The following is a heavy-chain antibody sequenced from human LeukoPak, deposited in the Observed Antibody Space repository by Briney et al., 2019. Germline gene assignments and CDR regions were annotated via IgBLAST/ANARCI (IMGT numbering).Heavy chain of an antibody. CDR2: ISGSGGST. V-gene: IGHV3-23*01. Sequence: GGSLRLSCAASGFTFSSYAMSWVRQAPGKGLEWVSAISGSGGSTYYEDSVKGRFTISRDNSKNTLYLQMNSLRAEDTAVYYCAKASVPDILNWFDPWGQGTLVTVSS. J-gene: IGHJ5*02. CDR1: GFTFSSYA. D-gene: IGHD2-15*01. CDR3: AKASVPDILNWFDP.